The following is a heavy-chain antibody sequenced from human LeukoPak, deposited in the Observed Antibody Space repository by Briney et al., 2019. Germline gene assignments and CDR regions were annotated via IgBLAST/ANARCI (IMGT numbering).Heavy chain of an antibody. CDR1: GYTFTSYY. D-gene: IGHD3-3*01. CDR3: ASLYYDFWSGYSGPAFDI. V-gene: IGHV1-46*01. Sequence: ASVKVSCKASGYTFTSYYMHWVRQAPGQGLEWMGIINPSGGSTSYAQKFQGRVTMTRDTSTSAVYMELSSLRSEDTAVYYCASLYYDFWSGYSGPAFDIWGQGTMVTVSS. CDR2: INPSGGST. J-gene: IGHJ3*02.